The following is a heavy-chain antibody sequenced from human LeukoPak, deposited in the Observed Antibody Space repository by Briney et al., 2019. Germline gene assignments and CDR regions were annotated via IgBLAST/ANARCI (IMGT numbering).Heavy chain of an antibody. J-gene: IGHJ4*02. CDR2: INHSGST. Sequence: PSETLSLTCAVYGGSFSGYYWSWIRQPPGKGLEWIGEINHSGSTNYNPSLKSRVTISVDTSKNQFSLKLGSVTAADTAVYYCARGVVTYYYGSGSYVYWGQGTLVTVSS. CDR1: GGSFSGYY. D-gene: IGHD3-10*01. V-gene: IGHV4-34*01. CDR3: ARGVVTYYYGSGSYVY.